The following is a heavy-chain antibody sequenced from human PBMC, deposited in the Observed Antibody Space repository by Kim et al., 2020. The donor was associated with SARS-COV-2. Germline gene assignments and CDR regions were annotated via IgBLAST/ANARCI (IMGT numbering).Heavy chain of an antibody. CDR1: GFSFTRYF. D-gene: IGHD1-26*01. J-gene: IGHJ3*02. Sequence: ASVKVSCTSSGFSFTRYFLHWVRQAPGQGPEWMGLINPRNGGATYAQRFRDRLTMTSDTSTTTVSMELTSLTSEDTALYYCVTSDGSYVPFDNWGLGTLV. CDR3: VTSDGSYVPFDN. CDR2: INPRNGGA. V-gene: IGHV1-46*01.